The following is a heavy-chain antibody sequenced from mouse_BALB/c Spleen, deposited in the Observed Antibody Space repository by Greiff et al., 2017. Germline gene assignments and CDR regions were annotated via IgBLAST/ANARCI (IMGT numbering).Heavy chain of an antibody. CDR3: ARSPFGVYYAMDY. Sequence: EVQGVESGGGLVQPGGSRKLSCAASGFTFSSFGMHWVRQAPEKGLEWVAYISSGSSTIYYADTVKGRFTISRDNPKNTLFLQMTSLRSEDTAMYYCARSPFGVYYAMDYWGQGTSVTVSS. CDR1: GFTFSSFG. V-gene: IGHV5-17*02. CDR2: ISSGSSTI. J-gene: IGHJ4*01.